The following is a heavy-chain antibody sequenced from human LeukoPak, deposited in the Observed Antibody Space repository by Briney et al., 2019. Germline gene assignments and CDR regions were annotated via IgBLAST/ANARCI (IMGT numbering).Heavy chain of an antibody. J-gene: IGHJ6*02. CDR2: ISSSGSTI. Sequence: PGGSLRPSCAASGFTFSDYYMSWIRQAPGKGLEWVSYISSSGSTIYYADSVKGRFTISRDNAKNSLYLQMNSLRAEDTAVHYCARGDVDTAMVTRRSRIWFGESPYGMDVWGQGTTVTVSS. V-gene: IGHV3-11*01. CDR3: ARGDVDTAMVTRRSRIWFGESPYGMDV. D-gene: IGHD5-18*01. CDR1: GFTFSDYY.